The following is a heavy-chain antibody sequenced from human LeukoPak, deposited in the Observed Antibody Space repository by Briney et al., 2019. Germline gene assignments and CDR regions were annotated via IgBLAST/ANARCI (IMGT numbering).Heavy chain of an antibody. CDR3: ARSTLRYFDWLPYTFDY. CDR2: IKQDGSEK. D-gene: IGHD3-9*01. Sequence: GGSLRLSCAASGFTSSSYWMSWVRQAPGKGLEWVANIKQDGSEKYYVDSVKGRFTISRDNAKNSLYLQMNSLRAEDTAVYYCARSTLRYFDWLPYTFDYWGQGTLVTVSS. J-gene: IGHJ4*02. V-gene: IGHV3-7*01. CDR1: GFTSSSYW.